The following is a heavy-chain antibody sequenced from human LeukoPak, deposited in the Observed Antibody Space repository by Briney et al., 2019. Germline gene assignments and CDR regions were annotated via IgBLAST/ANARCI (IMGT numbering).Heavy chain of an antibody. D-gene: IGHD6-6*01. CDR1: GGSISSGGYS. Sequence: PSETLSLTCAVSGGSISSGGYSWSWIRQPPGKGLEWIGYIYHSGSTYYHPSLKSRVTISVDRSKNQFSLKLSSVTAADTAVYYCARVRGYSSSPNFDYWGQGTLVTVSS. J-gene: IGHJ4*02. CDR3: ARVRGYSSSPNFDY. CDR2: IYHSGST. V-gene: IGHV4-30-2*01.